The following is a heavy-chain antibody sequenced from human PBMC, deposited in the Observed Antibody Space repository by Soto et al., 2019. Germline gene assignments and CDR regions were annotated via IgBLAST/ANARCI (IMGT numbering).Heavy chain of an antibody. D-gene: IGHD6-6*01. CDR3: AREASVAALNWFDP. Sequence: PLGSLRVPCAGSGFAFSNYGGYWVRQATGKGLEWVAVILYDGSVQHYADSVKGRFTVSRDNTQNTVYLQMNSLTPEDKATYYCAREASVAALNWFDPWGQGTLVTVSS. V-gene: IGHV3-30-3*01. CDR1: GFAFSNYG. CDR2: ILYDGSVQ. J-gene: IGHJ5*02.